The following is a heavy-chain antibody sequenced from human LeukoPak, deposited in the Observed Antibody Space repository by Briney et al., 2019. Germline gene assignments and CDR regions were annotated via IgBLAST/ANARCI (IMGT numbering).Heavy chain of an antibody. CDR2: IKTDGTIT. V-gene: IGHV3-74*01. CDR3: VTTWGDY. D-gene: IGHD3-16*01. CDR1: GFTFSNHW. Sequence: GGSLRLSCAVPGFTFSNHWMYWVRQVPGKGLVCVSAIKTDGTITNYADSVKGRFTISRDNAKNTLYLQMNGLRAEDTAIYYCVTTWGDYWGQGTLVTVSS. J-gene: IGHJ4*02.